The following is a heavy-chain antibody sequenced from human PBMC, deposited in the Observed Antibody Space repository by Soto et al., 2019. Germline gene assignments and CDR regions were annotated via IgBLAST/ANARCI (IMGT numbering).Heavy chain of an antibody. J-gene: IGHJ6*02. Sequence: SETLSLTCAVYGGSFSGYYWSWIRQPPGKGLEWIGEINHSGSTNYNPSLKSRVTISVDTSKNQFSLKLSSVTAADTAVYYCARRVAGRFYYYYYGMDVWGQGTTVTVSS. V-gene: IGHV4-34*01. D-gene: IGHD2-15*01. CDR2: INHSGST. CDR3: ARRVAGRFYYYYYGMDV. CDR1: GGSFSGYY.